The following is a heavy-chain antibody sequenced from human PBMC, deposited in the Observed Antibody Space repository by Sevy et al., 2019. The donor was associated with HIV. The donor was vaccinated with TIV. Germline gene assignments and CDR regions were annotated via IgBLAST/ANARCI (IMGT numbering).Heavy chain of an antibody. D-gene: IGHD3-22*01. CDR1: GGSISSGGYY. Sequence: SETLSLTCTVSGGSISSGGYYWSWIRQHPGKGLEWIGYIYYSGSTYYNPSLKSRVTISVDTSKNQFSLKLSSVTAADTAVYYCARGTQKMGYYDSSGYSSPQSWFDPWGQGTLVTVSS. J-gene: IGHJ5*02. CDR2: IYYSGST. CDR3: ARGTQKMGYYDSSGYSSPQSWFDP. V-gene: IGHV4-31*03.